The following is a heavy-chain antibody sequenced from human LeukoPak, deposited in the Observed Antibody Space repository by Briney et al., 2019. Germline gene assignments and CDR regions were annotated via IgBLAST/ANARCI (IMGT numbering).Heavy chain of an antibody. J-gene: IGHJ3*02. CDR3: ARPRGVTMISLTGDAFDI. CDR2: ISAYNGNT. V-gene: IGHV1-18*01. CDR1: GYTFTSYG. D-gene: IGHD3-22*01. Sequence: ASVKVSCKASGYTFTSYGISWVRQAPGQGLEWMGWISAYNGNTNYAQKLQGRVTMTTDTSTSTAYMELRSLRSDDTAVYYCARPRGVTMISLTGDAFDIWGQGTMVTVSS.